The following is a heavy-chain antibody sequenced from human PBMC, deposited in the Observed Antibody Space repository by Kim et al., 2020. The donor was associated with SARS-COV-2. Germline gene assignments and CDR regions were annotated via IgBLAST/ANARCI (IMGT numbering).Heavy chain of an antibody. CDR1: GFTFSSYA. CDR2: IPGSDDNT. D-gene: IGHD3-10*01. V-gene: IGHV3-23*01. J-gene: IGHJ4*02. CDR3: VRGGGSGFYGRGDY. Sequence: GGSLRLSCAASGFTFSSYAMSWVRQAPGKGLEWVSFIPGSDDNTYYADSVKGRFAISRDNSKNMLYLQMNNLRAEDTAVYYCVRGGGSGFYGRGDYWGQGTLDTVSS.